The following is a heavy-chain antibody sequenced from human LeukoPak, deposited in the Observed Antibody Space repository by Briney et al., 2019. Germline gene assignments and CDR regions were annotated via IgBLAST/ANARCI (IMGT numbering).Heavy chain of an antibody. Sequence: SETLSLTCAVYGGSFSGYYWSWIRQPPGKGLEWIGEINHSGSTNYNPSLKSRVTISVDTSKNQFSLKLSSVTAADTAVYYCARNYYYDSSGYYLFDYWGQGTLVTVFS. CDR1: GGSFSGYY. J-gene: IGHJ4*02. CDR2: INHSGST. D-gene: IGHD3-22*01. CDR3: ARNYYYDSSGYYLFDY. V-gene: IGHV4-34*01.